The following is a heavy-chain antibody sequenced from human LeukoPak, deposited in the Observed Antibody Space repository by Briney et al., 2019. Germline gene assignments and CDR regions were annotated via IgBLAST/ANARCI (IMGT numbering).Heavy chain of an antibody. CDR1: GWTFSSYA. D-gene: IGHD2-15*01. CDR2: ISGSGAST. Sequence: GGTLSLSCAASGWTFSSYAMSWVRQAPGKGLEWVAVISGSGASTYYTDSAKARFTIPKDNSKNTLSLQTKSLRADDTALYYCAKGVVAVAAHHWFDPWGQGTPVTVPA. J-gene: IGHJ5*02. V-gene: IGHV3-23*01. CDR3: AKGVVAVAAHHWFDP.